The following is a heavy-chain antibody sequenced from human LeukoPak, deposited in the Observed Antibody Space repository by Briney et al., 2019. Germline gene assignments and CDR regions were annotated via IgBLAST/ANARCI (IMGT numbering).Heavy chain of an antibody. D-gene: IGHD3-22*01. CDR2: IKQDGSEK. CDR1: GFTFSSYW. J-gene: IGHJ6*04. Sequence: PGGSLRLSCAASGFTFSSYWMSWVRQAPGKGLEWVANIKQDGSEKYYVDSVKGRFTSSRDNAKNSLYLQMNSLRAEDTAVYYCAELGITMIRGVWGKGTTVTVSS. CDR3: AELGITMIRGV. V-gene: IGHV3-7*01.